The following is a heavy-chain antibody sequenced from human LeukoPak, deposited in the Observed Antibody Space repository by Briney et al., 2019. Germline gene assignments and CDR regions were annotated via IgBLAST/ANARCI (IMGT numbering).Heavy chain of an antibody. CDR2: INPNPSGGST. V-gene: IGHV1-46*01. CDR3: ARSPTGSGSYYGLDY. Sequence: VASVTVSFTASGYTFTIYYMHWVRQAPGQGNEWVAIINPNPSGGSTSYAQKFQRRVTMTRDMSTSTVYMEVSSLRSEDTAVYYCARSPTGSGSYYGLDYWGQGTLVTVSS. CDR1: GYTFTIYY. J-gene: IGHJ4*02. D-gene: IGHD1-26*01.